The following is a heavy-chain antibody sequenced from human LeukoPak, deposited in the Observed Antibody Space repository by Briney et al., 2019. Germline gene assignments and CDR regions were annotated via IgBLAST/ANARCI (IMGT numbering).Heavy chain of an antibody. CDR1: GRSIISYY. CDR2: SYPSGST. Sequence: SETLSLTCTVSGRSIISYYWSWIRQPAGKGLEWIVRSYPSGSTNYNPYIKSRVTMSVDTSKNQFSLKLSSVTATDTAVYYCVRDYYGSGSYRPYFDYWGQGTLVTVSS. CDR3: VRDYYGSGSYRPYFDY. D-gene: IGHD3-10*01. J-gene: IGHJ4*02. V-gene: IGHV4-4*07.